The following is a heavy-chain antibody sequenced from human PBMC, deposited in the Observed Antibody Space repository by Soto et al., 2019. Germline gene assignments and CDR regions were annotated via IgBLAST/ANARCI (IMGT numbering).Heavy chain of an antibody. CDR1: GGSISSGGYF. CDR3: ASEGAAPYYYYGMDV. V-gene: IGHV4-31*03. J-gene: IGHJ6*02. CDR2: IYYSGST. D-gene: IGHD6-6*01. Sequence: QVQLQESGPGLVKPSQTLSLTCTVSGGSISSGGYFWSWIRQHPGKGLEWIGFIYYSGSTYYNPSLNRRVTLSVDTSKNNSSLKLSSVTAAATAVYYCASEGAAPYYYYGMDVWGQGTPVTVSS.